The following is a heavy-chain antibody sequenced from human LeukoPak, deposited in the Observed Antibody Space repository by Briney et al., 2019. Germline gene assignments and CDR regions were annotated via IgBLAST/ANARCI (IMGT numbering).Heavy chain of an antibody. CDR2: MNPKSGNT. V-gene: IGHV1-8*03. CDR1: GYTFTSYD. J-gene: IGHJ3*02. Sequence: ASVKVSCKASGYTFTSYDINWVRQVTGQGLEWMGWMNPKSGNTGYAQKFQGRVTITRNTSISTAYMEVSSLRYEDTAVYYCATASWREGHGGAFDIWGQGTMVTVSS. D-gene: IGHD6-13*01. CDR3: ATASWREGHGGAFDI.